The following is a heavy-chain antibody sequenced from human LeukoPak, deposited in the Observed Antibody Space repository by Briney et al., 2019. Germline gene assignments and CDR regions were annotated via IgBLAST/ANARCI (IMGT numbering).Heavy chain of an antibody. V-gene: IGHV3-30*02. D-gene: IGHD2-15*01. CDR1: GFTFSSYG. J-gene: IGHJ4*02. CDR3: ANDYSPTGDPFDY. CDR2: IRYDGSNK. Sequence: GSLRLSCAASGFTFSSYGMHWVRQAPGKGLEWVAFIRYDGSNKYYADSVKGRFTISRDNSKNTLYLRMNSLRAEDTAVYYCANDYSPTGDPFDYWGQGTLVTVSS.